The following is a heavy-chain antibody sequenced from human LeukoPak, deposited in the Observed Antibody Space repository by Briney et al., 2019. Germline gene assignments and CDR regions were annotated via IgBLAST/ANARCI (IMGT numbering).Heavy chain of an antibody. CDR3: AKSITMVRGVITKYCCMDV. D-gene: IGHD3-10*01. CDR1: GFTFSSYG. CDR2: ISYDGSNK. J-gene: IGHJ6*02. Sequence: GGSLRLSCAASGFTFSSYGMHWVRQAPGKGLEWVAVISYDGSNKYYADSVKGRFTISRDNSKNTLYLQMNSLRAEDTAVYYCAKSITMVRGVITKYCCMDVWGQGTTVTVSS. V-gene: IGHV3-30*18.